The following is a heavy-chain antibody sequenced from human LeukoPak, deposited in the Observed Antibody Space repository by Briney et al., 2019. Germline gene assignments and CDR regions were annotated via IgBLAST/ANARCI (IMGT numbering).Heavy chain of an antibody. Sequence: GGSLRLSCATSGFTFTNYAMSWVRQAPGKGLEWVSAIRGSGDMTYYADSVKGRFTVARDNSKNTLYLQINSLRAEDTAVYYCAKWAQSDWPNYYDSSGYDYWGQGTLVTVSS. CDR1: GFTFTNYA. J-gene: IGHJ4*02. D-gene: IGHD3-22*01. CDR3: AKWAQSDWPNYYDSSGYDY. V-gene: IGHV3-23*01. CDR2: IRGSGDMT.